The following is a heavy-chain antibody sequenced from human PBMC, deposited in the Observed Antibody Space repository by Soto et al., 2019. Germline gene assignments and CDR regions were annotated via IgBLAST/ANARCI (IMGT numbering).Heavy chain of an antibody. CDR2: IYYSGST. D-gene: IGHD3-16*01. V-gene: IGHV4-39*01. CDR3: EGGVCNYYYGMDV. J-gene: IGHJ6*02. Sequence: QLQLQESGPGLVKPSESLSLTCTVSGGSISSSSYYWGWIRQPPGKGLEWIGSIYYSGSTYYNPSLKSRVTISVDTSKNQFSLKLSSVTAADTAVYYCEGGVCNYYYGMDVWGQGTTVTVSS. CDR1: GGSISSSSYY.